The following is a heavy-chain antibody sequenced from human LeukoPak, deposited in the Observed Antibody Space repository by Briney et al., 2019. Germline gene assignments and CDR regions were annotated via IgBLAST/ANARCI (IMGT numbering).Heavy chain of an antibody. D-gene: IGHD3-10*01. Sequence: PGGSLRLSCAASGFTFSSYSMNWVRQAPGKGLEWVSYISSSGSTIYYADSVKGRFTIARDDAKNSLYLQMNSLRAEDTAVYFCARDKGGMVPFDYWGQGTLVTVSS. CDR2: ISSSGSTI. V-gene: IGHV3-48*04. CDR1: GFTFSSYS. J-gene: IGHJ4*02. CDR3: ARDKGGMVPFDY.